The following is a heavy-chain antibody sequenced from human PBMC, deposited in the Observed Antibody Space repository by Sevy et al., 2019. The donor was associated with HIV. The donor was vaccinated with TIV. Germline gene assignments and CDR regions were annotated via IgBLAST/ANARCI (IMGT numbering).Heavy chain of an antibody. CDR1: GHTSTEYF. Sequence: GSVKVSCKASGHTSTEYFVHWVRQAPGQRPQWMGVITPTSGTTSYSQTFQGRLIMTSDTSTTTVHMELTSLRSEDTAIYYCATHPSFGWGTFSFLQDWGQGTLVTVSS. D-gene: IGHD3-10*01. CDR2: ITPTSGTT. CDR3: ATHPSFGWGTFSFLQD. J-gene: IGHJ1*01. V-gene: IGHV1-46*01.